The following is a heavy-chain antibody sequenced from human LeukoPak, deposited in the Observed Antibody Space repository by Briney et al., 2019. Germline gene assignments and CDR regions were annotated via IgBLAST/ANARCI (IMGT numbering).Heavy chain of an antibody. J-gene: IGHJ3*02. V-gene: IGHV4-30-2*01. D-gene: IGHD3-3*01. CDR3: ARDRGRLDYDFWSGYHDAFDI. CDR2: IYHSGST. CDR1: GGSISSGGYS. Sequence: SETLSLTCAVSGGSISSGGYSWSWIRQPPGKGLEWIGYIYHSGSTYYNPSLKSRVTISVDRSKNQFSLKLSSVTAADTAVYYCARDRGRLDYDFWSGYHDAFDIWGQGTMVTVSS.